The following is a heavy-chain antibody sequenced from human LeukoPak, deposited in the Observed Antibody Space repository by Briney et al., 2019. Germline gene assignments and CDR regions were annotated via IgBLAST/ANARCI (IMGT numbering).Heavy chain of an antibody. J-gene: IGHJ6*02. V-gene: IGHV3-30-3*01. CDR1: QFIFTYYA. D-gene: IGHD4/OR15-4a*01. Sequence: GGSLRLSCAASQFIFTYYAIHWVRQAPGKGLEWVTSLSYDGGDKHYADSVKGRFTVSRDSSKNTVYLQMNGLTAADTAVYHCGKDLAGGALDVWGQGTTVTVS. CDR2: LSYDGGDK. CDR3: GKDLAGGALDV.